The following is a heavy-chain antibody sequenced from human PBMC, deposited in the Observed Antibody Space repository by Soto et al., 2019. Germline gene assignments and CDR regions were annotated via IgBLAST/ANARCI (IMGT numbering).Heavy chain of an antibody. Sequence: SETLSLTCAVSGGSIIIYYWNWIRQPPGKGLEWIGYIYYSGSTNYNPSLKSRVTISVDTSKNQFSLKLSPVTAADTAMYYCARAYGSGSYYEYYFDYWGQGTLVTVSS. CDR1: GGSIIIYY. CDR3: ARAYGSGSYYEYYFDY. CDR2: IYYSGST. D-gene: IGHD3-10*01. V-gene: IGHV4-59*01. J-gene: IGHJ4*02.